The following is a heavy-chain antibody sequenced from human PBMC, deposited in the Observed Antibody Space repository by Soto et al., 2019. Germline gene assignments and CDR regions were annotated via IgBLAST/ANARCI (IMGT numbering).Heavy chain of an antibody. V-gene: IGHV1-69*06. CDR1: GGTFTRFA. CDR2: IIPIFGTA. CDR3: SRIVIGPAAIPTLANGMDV. D-gene: IGHD2-21*02. J-gene: IGHJ6*02. Sequence: QVQLVQSGAEVMKPGSSVKVSCKTSGGTFTRFAISWVRQAPGQGLEWMGGIIPIFGTANYGQQFQGRVTITADKSTSIAYMELRSLRSQDTAVYSCSRIVIGPAAIPTLANGMDVWCQGTTVTVSS.